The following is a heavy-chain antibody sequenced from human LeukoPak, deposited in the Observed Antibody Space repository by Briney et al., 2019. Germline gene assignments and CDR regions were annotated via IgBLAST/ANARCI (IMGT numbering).Heavy chain of an antibody. J-gene: IGHJ6*03. Sequence: SESLSLTWAVSGASISGSGYYLGWLRQPPGKGLEWIGNIYYTGSTYYNASLQSRVTISIDTSKNQSSLKLSSVTAADTAVYYCARAALQWDYYMDVWGKGTTVTVSS. V-gene: IGHV4-39*07. CDR3: ARAALQWDYYMDV. CDR1: GASISGSGYY. D-gene: IGHD4-11*01. CDR2: IYYTGST.